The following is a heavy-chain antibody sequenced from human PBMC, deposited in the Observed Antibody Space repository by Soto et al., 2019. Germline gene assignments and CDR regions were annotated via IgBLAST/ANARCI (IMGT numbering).Heavy chain of an antibody. CDR2: IKSKTDGGTT. Sequence: PGGSLRLSCAASGFTFSNAWMSWVRHAPGKGLEWVGRIKSKTDGGTTDYAAPVKGRFTISRDDSKNTLYLQMNSLKTEDTAVYYCTTPQWLVSRAAFDYWGQGTLVTVSS. CDR1: GFTFSNAW. CDR3: TTPQWLVSRAAFDY. D-gene: IGHD6-19*01. V-gene: IGHV3-15*01. J-gene: IGHJ4*02.